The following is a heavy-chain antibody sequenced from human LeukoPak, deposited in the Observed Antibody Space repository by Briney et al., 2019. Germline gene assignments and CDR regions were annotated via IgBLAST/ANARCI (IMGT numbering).Heavy chain of an antibody. CDR3: ARVRWNSGYFDY. CDR2: ISSSSSYI. J-gene: IGHJ4*02. D-gene: IGHD1-7*01. CDR1: GFTFSSYS. Sequence: GGSLRLSCAASGFTFSSYSMNWVRQAPGKGLEWVSSISSSSSYIYYADSVKGRFTISRDNAKNSLYLQMNSLRAEDTAVYYCARVRWNSGYFDYWGQGTLVTVSS. V-gene: IGHV3-21*01.